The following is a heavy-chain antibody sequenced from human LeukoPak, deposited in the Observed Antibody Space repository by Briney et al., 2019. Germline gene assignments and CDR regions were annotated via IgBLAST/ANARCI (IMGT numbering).Heavy chain of an antibody. CDR2: MNPKSGNT. Sequence: ASVKVSCKASGYTFTSYDINWVRQATGQGLEWMGWMNPKSGNTGYAQKFQGRVTITRNTSITTAYMELSSLRPEDTAVYYCARVEMATIGRPFDYWGQGTLVTVSS. D-gene: IGHD5-24*01. CDR3: ARVEMATIGRPFDY. V-gene: IGHV1-8*03. CDR1: GYTFTSYD. J-gene: IGHJ4*02.